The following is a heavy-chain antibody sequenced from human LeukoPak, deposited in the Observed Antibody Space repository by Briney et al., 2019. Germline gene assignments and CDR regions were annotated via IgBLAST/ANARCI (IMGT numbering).Heavy chain of an antibody. CDR3: ARVRRRDYYDSSGYSPFDY. D-gene: IGHD3-22*01. CDR2: IYYSGST. V-gene: IGHV4-59*12. J-gene: IGHJ4*02. CDR1: GGSISSYY. Sequence: PSETLSLTCTVSGGSISSYYWSWIRQPPGKGLEWIAYIYYSGSTNYNPSLKSRVTISVDTSKNQFSLKLSSVTAADTAVYYCARVRRRDYYDSSGYSPFDYWGQGTLVTVSS.